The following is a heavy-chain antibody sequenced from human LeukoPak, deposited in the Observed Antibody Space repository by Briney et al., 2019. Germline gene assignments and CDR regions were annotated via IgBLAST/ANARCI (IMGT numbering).Heavy chain of an antibody. V-gene: IGHV3-7*03. Sequence: GGSLRLSCAASRFSFSSFWMSWVRQAPGKGLEWVANVKQDGTEKYYVDSVKGRFTISRDNAKNSLYLQMNSLRAEDTAVYYCARRAVDNSYYYYMDVWGKGTTVTVSS. CDR3: ARRAVDNSYYYYMDV. J-gene: IGHJ6*03. D-gene: IGHD6-19*01. CDR2: VKQDGTEK. CDR1: RFSFSSFW.